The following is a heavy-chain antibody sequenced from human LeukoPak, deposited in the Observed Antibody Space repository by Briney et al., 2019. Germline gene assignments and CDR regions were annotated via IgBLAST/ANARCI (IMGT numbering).Heavy chain of an antibody. Sequence: SQTLSLTCAISGDSVSSNSAAWNWIRQSPSRGLEWLGRTYYRSKWYNDYAVSVKSRITINPDTSKNQFSLQLNSVTPEDTAVYCCARSRGYSGSYWHYYYYMDVWGKGTTVTVSS. V-gene: IGHV6-1*01. CDR3: ARSRGYSGSYWHYYYYMDV. CDR2: TYYRSKWYN. D-gene: IGHD1-26*01. CDR1: GDSVSSNSAA. J-gene: IGHJ6*03.